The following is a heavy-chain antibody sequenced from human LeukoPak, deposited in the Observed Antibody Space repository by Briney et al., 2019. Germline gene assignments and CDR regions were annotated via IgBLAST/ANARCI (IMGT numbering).Heavy chain of an antibody. CDR2: INPNSGGT. J-gene: IGHJ4*02. CDR3: ARDSSGWYNYFDY. CDR1: GYTFTSYG. D-gene: IGHD6-19*01. V-gene: IGHV1-2*02. Sequence: ASVKVSCKASGYTFTSYGISWVRQAPGQGLEWMGWINPNSGGTNYAQKFQGRVTMTRDTSISTAYMELSRLRSDDTAVYYCARDSSGWYNYFDYWGQGTLVTVSS.